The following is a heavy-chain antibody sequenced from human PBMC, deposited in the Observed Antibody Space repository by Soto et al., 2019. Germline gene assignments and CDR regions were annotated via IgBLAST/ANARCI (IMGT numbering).Heavy chain of an antibody. D-gene: IGHD6-13*01. Sequence: PSETLCVTCTVADGSISGVDGCRSWIRQPPGKGLEWIGFISYSGSTYYNASLKSRVTISVDTSKNQFSLNLNSVTAADTAVYYCARHEASSWYPQTIEYFRHWGQGTLVTVPQ. CDR1: DGSISGVDGC. CDR2: ISYSGST. V-gene: IGHV4-30-4*01. J-gene: IGHJ1*01. CDR3: ARHEASSWYPQTIEYFRH.